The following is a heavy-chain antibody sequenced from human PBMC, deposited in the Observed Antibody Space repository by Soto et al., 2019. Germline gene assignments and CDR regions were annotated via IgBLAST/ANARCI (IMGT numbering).Heavy chain of an antibody. V-gene: IGHV3-21*01. CDR1: GFTFSSYS. D-gene: IGHD3-3*01. CDR2: ISSNSSYI. J-gene: IGHJ6*02. Sequence: LSCAASGFTFSSYSMNWVRQAPGKGLEWVSSISSNSSYIYYADSVKGRFTIPRDNAKNSLYLQMNSLRAEDTAVYYCARDPSIFGVVLHAWGQGTKVTVS. CDR3: ARDPSIFGVVLHA.